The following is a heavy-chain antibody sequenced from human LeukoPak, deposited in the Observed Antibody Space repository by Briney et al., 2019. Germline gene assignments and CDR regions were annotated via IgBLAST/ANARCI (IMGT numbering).Heavy chain of an antibody. V-gene: IGHV3-11*01. Sequence: GGSLRLSCAASGFTFSDYYMTWIRQAPGRGLEWVSYISGSGTTIYYADSVKGRFTISRDNAKNSLYLQMNSLRAEDTAVYYCARGTPTTRDFDSWGQGTLVTVSS. J-gene: IGHJ4*02. D-gene: IGHD4-11*01. CDR1: GFTFSDYY. CDR3: ARGTPTTRDFDS. CDR2: ISGSGTTI.